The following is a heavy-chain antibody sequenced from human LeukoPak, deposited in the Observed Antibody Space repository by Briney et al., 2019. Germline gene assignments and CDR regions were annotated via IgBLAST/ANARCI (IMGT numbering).Heavy chain of an antibody. Sequence: ASVKVSCKASGYTFTGYYMHWVRQAPGQGLEWMGWINPNSGGTNYAQKFQGRVTMTRDTSISTAYMELSRLRSDDTAVYYCASPTNSYGHYYYYGMDVWGQGTTVTVSS. V-gene: IGHV1-2*02. CDR1: GYTFTGYY. D-gene: IGHD5-18*01. CDR3: ASPTNSYGHYYYYGMDV. J-gene: IGHJ6*02. CDR2: INPNSGGT.